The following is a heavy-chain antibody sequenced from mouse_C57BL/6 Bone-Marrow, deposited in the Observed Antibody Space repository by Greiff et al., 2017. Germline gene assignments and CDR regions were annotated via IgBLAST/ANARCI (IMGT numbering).Heavy chain of an antibody. V-gene: IGHV1-9*01. CDR3: ARIYDSYYYDMDY. D-gene: IGHD2-12*01. Sequence: QVQLKESGAELMKPGASVKLSCKATGYTFTGYWIEWVKQRPGHGLEWIGEILPGGGSTNYNEKFKGKATFTADTSSNTAYMQLSSLTTDDSATYDGARIYDSYYYDMDYWGQGTTVTVSS. CDR2: ILPGGGST. J-gene: IGHJ4*01. CDR1: GYTFTGYW.